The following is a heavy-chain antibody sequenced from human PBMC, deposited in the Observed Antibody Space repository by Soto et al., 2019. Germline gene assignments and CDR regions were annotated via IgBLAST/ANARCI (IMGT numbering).Heavy chain of an antibody. J-gene: IGHJ3*02. CDR3: AHCSGGSCYSDGFDI. CDR1: GFTFSSYS. Sequence: EVQLLESGGGLVQPGGSLRLSCAASGFTFSSYSMIWVRQAPGKGLEWVSAISRSSDNILYADSVEGRFTISRDNSKNTLYLQMNSLRAEDTAVYYCAHCSGGSCYSDGFDIWGQGTMVTVSS. CDR2: ISRSSDNI. D-gene: IGHD2-15*01. V-gene: IGHV3-23*01.